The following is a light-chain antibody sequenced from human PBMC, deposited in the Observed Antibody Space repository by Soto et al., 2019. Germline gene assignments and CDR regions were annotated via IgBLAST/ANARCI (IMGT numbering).Light chain of an antibody. J-gene: IGKJ4*02. CDR1: QSVNTN. CDR2: GAS. V-gene: IGKV3-15*01. Sequence: ETVMTQSPATLSVSLGERATLSCRASQSVNTNLAWYQQKPGQAPRLLIYGASIRATGVPARFSGSGSGTDFTLTISSLQPEDFAIYVCQQYKNWPPVTFGGGTKVEIK. CDR3: QQYKNWPPVT.